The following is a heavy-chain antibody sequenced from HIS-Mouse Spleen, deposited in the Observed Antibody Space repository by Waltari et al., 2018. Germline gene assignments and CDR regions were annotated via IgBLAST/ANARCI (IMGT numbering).Heavy chain of an antibody. V-gene: IGHV4-39*07. Sequence: QLQLQESGPGLVKPSETLSLTCTVSGGSISSSSYYWGWIRQPPGKGLEWIGSIYYSGSTSYNPSLKGRVTISVDTSKNQFPLKLSSVTAADTAVYYCAREIPYSSSWYDWYFDLWGRGTLVTVSS. CDR1: GGSISSSSYY. D-gene: IGHD6-13*01. J-gene: IGHJ2*01. CDR2: IYYSGST. CDR3: AREIPYSSSWYDWYFDL.